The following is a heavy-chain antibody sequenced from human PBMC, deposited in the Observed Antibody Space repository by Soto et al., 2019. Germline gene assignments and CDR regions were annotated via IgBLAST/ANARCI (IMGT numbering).Heavy chain of an antibody. CDR1: GVSLKNYY. CDR3: ERVAGISYYNHMDV. D-gene: IGHD1-20*01. CDR2: IFSSGSP. J-gene: IGHJ6*03. Sequence: QVHLQESGPGLVRPSETLSLTCTVSGVSLKNYYWSWIRLPPGGGLEWIGYIFSSGSPNYNPSLRSRVTMSVETSNNQFSLKMSSVTAADTAVYYCERVAGISYYNHMDVWGKGTTVTVSS. V-gene: IGHV4-59*01.